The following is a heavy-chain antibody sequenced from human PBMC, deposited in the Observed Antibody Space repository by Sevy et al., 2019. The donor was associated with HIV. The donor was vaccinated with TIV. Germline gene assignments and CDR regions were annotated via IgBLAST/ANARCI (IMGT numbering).Heavy chain of an antibody. V-gene: IGHV4-59*01. CDR1: GGSINNYY. CDR3: ARAYGAGKWGWFDP. J-gene: IGHJ5*02. D-gene: IGHD3-10*01. Sequence: SETLSLTCTVSGGSINNYYWSWIRQPPGKGLEWIGYIYYSGSTNYNPSLKSRVTISVDTSKNQLSLKLFPVTAADTAVYYSARAYGAGKWGWFDPWGQGTLVTVSS. CDR2: IYYSGST.